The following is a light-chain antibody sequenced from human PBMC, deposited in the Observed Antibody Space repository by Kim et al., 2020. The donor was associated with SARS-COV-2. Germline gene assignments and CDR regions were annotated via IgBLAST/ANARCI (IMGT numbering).Light chain of an antibody. V-gene: IGLV7-43*01. CDR3: LLYYGGVSV. J-gene: IGLJ1*01. CDR2: NTN. Sequence: QAVVTQEPSLTVSPGGTVTLTCASSTGAVTSGHYPSWFQQKPGQAPRTLIFNTNVKYSWTPARFSGSLLGDKAALTLSGVLPEDEAEYYCLLYYGGVSVFGTGTKVTVL. CDR1: TGAVTSGHY.